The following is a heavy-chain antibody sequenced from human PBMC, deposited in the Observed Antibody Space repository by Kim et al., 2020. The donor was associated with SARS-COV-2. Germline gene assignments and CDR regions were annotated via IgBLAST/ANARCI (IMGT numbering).Heavy chain of an antibody. CDR2: IYYSGST. J-gene: IGHJ3*02. CDR1: GGSISSSSYY. V-gene: IGHV4-39*01. Sequence: SETLSLTCTVSGGSISSSSYYWGWIRQPPGKGLEWIGSIYYSGSTYYNPSLKSRVTISVDTSKNQFSLKLSSVTAADTAVYYCARLEYSSGWYMGRAFDIWGQGTMVTVSS. CDR3: ARLEYSSGWYMGRAFDI. D-gene: IGHD6-19*01.